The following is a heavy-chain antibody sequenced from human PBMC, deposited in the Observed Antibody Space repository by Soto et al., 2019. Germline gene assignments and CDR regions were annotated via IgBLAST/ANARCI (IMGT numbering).Heavy chain of an antibody. CDR2: ISYDGNNK. CDR1: GFTFRNYS. Sequence: PGGSLRFSCAASGFTFRNYSMHLVRQAPGKGLEWVSVISYDGNNKYYADSVKGRFTISRDNSKNTLYLQMNSLRAEDTAVYYCAKPRDGYNLEALAYWGRGTLVTLSS. D-gene: IGHD5-12*01. CDR3: AKPRDGYNLEALAY. J-gene: IGHJ4*02. V-gene: IGHV3-30*18.